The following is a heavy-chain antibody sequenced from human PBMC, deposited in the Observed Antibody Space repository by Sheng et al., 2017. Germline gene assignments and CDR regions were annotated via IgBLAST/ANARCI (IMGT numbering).Heavy chain of an antibody. CDR2: ISSSGSTI. J-gene: IGHJ6*02. CDR1: GFTFSSYE. Sequence: EVQLVESGGGLVQPGGSLRLSCAASGFTFSSYEMNWVRQAPGKGLEWVSYISSSGSTIYYADSVNGRFTISRDNAKNSLYLQMNSLRSEDTAVYYCARRGVAGHYYYGMDVWGQGTTVTVSS. D-gene: IGHD2-15*01. CDR3: ARRGVAGHYYYGMDV. V-gene: IGHV3-48*03.